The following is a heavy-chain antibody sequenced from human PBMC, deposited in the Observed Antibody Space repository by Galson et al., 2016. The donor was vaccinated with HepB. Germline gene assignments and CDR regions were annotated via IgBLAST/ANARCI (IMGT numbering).Heavy chain of an antibody. D-gene: IGHD2-2*01. V-gene: IGHV3-21*01. CDR3: ATGVGYCVSTNCYADY. Sequence: SLRLSCAASGLPFSSYTLNWVRQAPGKGLQWVSSISSRSYIYYADPVKGRFTISRDNAKNSLYLQMNSLRAEDTAVYYCATGVGYCVSTNCYADYWGQGTLVTVSS. CDR2: ISSRSYI. J-gene: IGHJ4*02. CDR1: GLPFSSYT.